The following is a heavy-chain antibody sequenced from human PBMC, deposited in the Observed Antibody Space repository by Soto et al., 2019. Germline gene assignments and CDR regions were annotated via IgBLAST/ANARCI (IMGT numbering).Heavy chain of an antibody. CDR1: GFSFTGYY. CDR3: AKDLTRQLAYWLDP. V-gene: IGHV1-2*02. Sequence: ASVKVSCKASGFSFTGYYIHWLRQAPGQGLEWMGWINAHSGGTEYAQKFQGRVTLTRDTSIATAYLTLTSLTSDDTVLYYCAKDLTRQLAYWLDPWGQGTLVTVSS. D-gene: IGHD6-6*01. J-gene: IGHJ5*02. CDR2: INAHSGGT.